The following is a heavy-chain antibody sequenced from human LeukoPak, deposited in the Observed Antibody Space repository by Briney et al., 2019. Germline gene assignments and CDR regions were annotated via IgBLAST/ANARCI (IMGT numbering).Heavy chain of an antibody. D-gene: IGHD7-27*01. Sequence: GGSLRLSCAASGFTFSDYPMNWVRQTPGKGLEWVSYISSTGVIYYADSVRGRFSISRDNAMNSVYMQMNSLRAEDTALYYCARDHNWGFDYWGRGTLVTVST. CDR3: ARDHNWGFDY. CDR2: ISSTGVI. V-gene: IGHV3-69-1*01. CDR1: GFTFSDYP. J-gene: IGHJ4*02.